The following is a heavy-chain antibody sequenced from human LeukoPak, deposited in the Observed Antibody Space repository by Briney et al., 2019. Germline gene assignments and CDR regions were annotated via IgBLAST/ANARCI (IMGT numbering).Heavy chain of an antibody. D-gene: IGHD3-22*01. Sequence: ASVKVSCKASGYTFTSYDINWVRQATGQGIEWMGWMNPNSGNTGYAQKFQGRVTMTRNTSISTAYIELSSLRSEDTAVYYCARGVGPYYYDSSGYHKTYYYYYYMDVWGKGTTVTVSS. CDR1: GYTFTSYD. V-gene: IGHV1-8*01. CDR2: MNPNSGNT. CDR3: ARGVGPYYYDSSGYHKTYYYYYYMDV. J-gene: IGHJ6*03.